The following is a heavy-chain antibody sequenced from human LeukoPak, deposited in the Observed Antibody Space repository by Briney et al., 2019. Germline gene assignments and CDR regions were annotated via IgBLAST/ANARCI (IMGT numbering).Heavy chain of an antibody. D-gene: IGHD2-21*02. J-gene: IGHJ4*02. V-gene: IGHV3-23*01. CDR1: RLTFSNYA. Sequence: GSLRLSCAASRLTFSNYAMSWVRQAPGKGLEWVSVVSGNGGSRNYADSVRGRFTISRDNSKNTLYLQMNSLRGEDTAVYYCAARGCGGDCYPEHFDFWGQGTLVTVSS. CDR2: VSGNGGSR. CDR3: AARGCGGDCYPEHFDF.